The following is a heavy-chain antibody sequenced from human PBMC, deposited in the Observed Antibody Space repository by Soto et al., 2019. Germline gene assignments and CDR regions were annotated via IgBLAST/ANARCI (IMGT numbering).Heavy chain of an antibody. Sequence: GASVKVSCKASGYTFTSYYMHWVRQAPGQRLEWMGIINPSGGSTSYAQKFQGRVTVTRDTSTSTVYMELSSLRSEDTAVYYCARDRHYYGSGSYYKTPWYFDYWGQGTLVTVSS. CDR2: INPSGGST. J-gene: IGHJ4*02. D-gene: IGHD3-10*01. CDR1: GYTFTSYY. V-gene: IGHV1-46*03. CDR3: ARDRHYYGSGSYYKTPWYFDY.